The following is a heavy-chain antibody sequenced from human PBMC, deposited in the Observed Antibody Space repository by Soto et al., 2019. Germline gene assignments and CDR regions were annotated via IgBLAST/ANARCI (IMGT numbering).Heavy chain of an antibody. D-gene: IGHD5-12*01. CDR2: IYYSGST. Sequence: PSETLSLTCTVSGGSISSYYWSWIRQPPGKGLEWIGYIYYSGSTNYNPSLKSRVTISVDTSKNQFSLKLSSVTAADTAVYYCARDRAYSGYEHWGQGTLVTVSS. J-gene: IGHJ1*01. CDR3: ARDRAYSGYEH. V-gene: IGHV4-59*01. CDR1: GGSISSYY.